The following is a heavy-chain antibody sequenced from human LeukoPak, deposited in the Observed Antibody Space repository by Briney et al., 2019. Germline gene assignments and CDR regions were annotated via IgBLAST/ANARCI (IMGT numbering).Heavy chain of an antibody. CDR3: ARYSGDYYYYYYMDV. V-gene: IGHV3-66*01. Sequence: GGSLRLSCAVSGFTVSSNYMSWVRQAPGKGLEWVSVIYSGGSTYYADSVKGRFTISRDNSKNTLYLQMNSLRAEDTAVYYCARYSGDYYYYYYMDVWGKGTTVTISS. J-gene: IGHJ6*03. CDR1: GFTVSSNY. CDR2: IYSGGST. D-gene: IGHD6-19*01.